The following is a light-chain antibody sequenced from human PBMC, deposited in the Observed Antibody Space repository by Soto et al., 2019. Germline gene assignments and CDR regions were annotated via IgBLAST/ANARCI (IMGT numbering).Light chain of an antibody. CDR3: QQYGSSLFT. Sequence: DIGLTQSPGTLSLSPGERATLSCRASQSVSSKYLAWYQQKPGQAPRVLIYGASIRATGIPGRLSGGGSGTDFTLTITRLEPEDFAVYYCQQYGSSLFTSGPGTQVDIK. CDR1: QSVSSKY. V-gene: IGKV3-20*01. CDR2: GAS. J-gene: IGKJ3*01.